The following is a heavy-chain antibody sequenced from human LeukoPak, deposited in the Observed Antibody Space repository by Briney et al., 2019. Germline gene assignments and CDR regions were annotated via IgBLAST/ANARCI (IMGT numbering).Heavy chain of an antibody. J-gene: IGHJ4*02. CDR3: AKESGYYYEY. Sequence: PGGSLRLSCAASGFTITSYPMRWVRQAPGKGLEWVSTIGTYGTPFYSNSVKGRFTISRDSPKNTLYLQMDSLRDDDTAVYYCAKESGYYYEYWAQETLVTVSS. V-gene: IGHV3-23*01. CDR1: GFTITSYP. D-gene: IGHD1-14*01. CDR2: IGTYGTP.